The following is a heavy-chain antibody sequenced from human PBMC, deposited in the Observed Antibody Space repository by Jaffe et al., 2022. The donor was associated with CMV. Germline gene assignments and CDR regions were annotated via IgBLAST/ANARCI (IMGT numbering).Heavy chain of an antibody. J-gene: IGHJ4*02. CDR1: GGSIRSYF. CDR2: VYTGGNT. V-gene: IGHV4-4*07. D-gene: IGHD3-22*01. CDR3: ASGYYYED. Sequence: QVQLQESGPRLVKPSETLSLTCTVSGGSIRSYFWNWIRQPAGKALEWIGRVYTGGNTNYNPSLKSRVTMSVDTSKSQFSLELSSVTAADTAVYYCASGYYYEDWGQGTLVTVSS.